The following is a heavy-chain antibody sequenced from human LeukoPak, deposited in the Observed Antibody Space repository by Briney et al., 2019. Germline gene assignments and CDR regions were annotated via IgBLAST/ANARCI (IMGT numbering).Heavy chain of an antibody. CDR1: GFTFSSYE. Sequence: PGGSLRLSCAASGFTFSSYEMNWVRQAPGKGLEWVSYISSSGSTTYYADSVKGRFTISRDNSKNTLYLQMNSLRAEDTAVYYCAKASLGVVGATTMGLRVPIYYWGQGTLVTVSS. V-gene: IGHV3-48*03. D-gene: IGHD1-26*01. CDR2: ISSSGSTT. CDR3: AKASLGVVGATTMGLRVPIYY. J-gene: IGHJ4*02.